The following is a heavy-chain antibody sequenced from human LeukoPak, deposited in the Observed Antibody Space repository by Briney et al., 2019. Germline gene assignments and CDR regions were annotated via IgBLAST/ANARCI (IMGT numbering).Heavy chain of an antibody. CDR2: IKQDGSEK. V-gene: IGHV3-7*01. D-gene: IGHD3-3*01. Sequence: GGSLRLSCAASGFTFSSYWMSWVRQAPGKGLEWVANIKQDGSEKYYVDSVKGRFTISRDNAKNSLYLQMSSLRAEDTAVYYCARDLYDFWSGYSDYWGQGTLVTVSS. CDR1: GFTFSSYW. J-gene: IGHJ4*02. CDR3: ARDLYDFWSGYSDY.